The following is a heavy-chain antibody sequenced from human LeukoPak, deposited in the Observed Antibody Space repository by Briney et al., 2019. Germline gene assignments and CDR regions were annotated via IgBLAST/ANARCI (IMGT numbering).Heavy chain of an antibody. CDR3: ANSRAYDAFDI. D-gene: IGHD4-23*01. CDR1: GFTFSSFW. V-gene: IGHV3-74*01. Sequence: GGSLRLSCEASGFTFSSFWMHWVRHAPGKGLVWVARIKGDGVTTNYADPAKGRFTVSRDNAKNTVYLQMNSLRAEDTAVYYCANSRAYDAFDIWGQGTMVTVSS. J-gene: IGHJ3*02. CDR2: IKGDGVTT.